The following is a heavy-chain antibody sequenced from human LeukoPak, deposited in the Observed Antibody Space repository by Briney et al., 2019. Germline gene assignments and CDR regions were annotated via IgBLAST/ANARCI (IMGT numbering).Heavy chain of an antibody. CDR3: AKDPYYYDSSGYYYRYFDL. J-gene: IGHJ2*01. CDR2: ISGSVGST. CDR1: GFTFSSYA. V-gene: IGHV3-23*01. D-gene: IGHD3-22*01. Sequence: GGSLRLSCAASGFTFSSYAMSWVRQAPGKGLEWVSAISGSVGSTYYADSVKGRFTISRDNYKNTLYLQMNSMRAEDTAVYYCAKDPYYYDSSGYYYRYFDLWGRGTLVTVSS.